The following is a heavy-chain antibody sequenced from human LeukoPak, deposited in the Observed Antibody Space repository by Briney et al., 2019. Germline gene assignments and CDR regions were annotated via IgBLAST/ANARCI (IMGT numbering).Heavy chain of an antibody. CDR3: ARADYYDSSGYIMPAWFDP. CDR1: GYTFTSYA. CDR2: INTNTGNP. Sequence: GASVKVSCKASGYTFTSYAMNWVRQAPGQWLEWMGWINTNTGNPTYAQGFTGRFVFSLDTSVSTAYLQISSLKAEDTAVYYCARADYYDSSGYIMPAWFDPWGQGTLVTVSS. V-gene: IGHV7-4-1*02. D-gene: IGHD3-22*01. J-gene: IGHJ5*02.